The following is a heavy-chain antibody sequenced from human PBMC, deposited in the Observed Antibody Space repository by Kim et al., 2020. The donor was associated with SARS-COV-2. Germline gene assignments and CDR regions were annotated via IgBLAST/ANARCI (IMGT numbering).Heavy chain of an antibody. D-gene: IGHD3-3*01. CDR1: GGSISSSSYY. CDR3: ARHIEITIFGVVITPGWFDP. CDR2: IYYSGST. J-gene: IGHJ5*02. Sequence: SETLSLTCTVSGGSISSSSYYWGWIRQPPGKGLEWIGSIYYSGSTYYNPSLKSRVTISVDTSKNQFSLKLSAVTAADTAVYYCARHIEITIFGVVITPGWFDPWGEGTLLTLSS. V-gene: IGHV4-39*01.